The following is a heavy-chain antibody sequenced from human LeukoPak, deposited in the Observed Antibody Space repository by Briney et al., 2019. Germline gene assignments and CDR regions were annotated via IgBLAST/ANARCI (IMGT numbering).Heavy chain of an antibody. V-gene: IGHV4-39*01. CDR2: IYYSGST. D-gene: IGHD3-10*01. J-gene: IGHJ4*02. CDR3: ARGDYYGSGAFDF. CDR1: GASISSSSYC. Sequence: PSQTLSLTCTVSGASISSSSYCWGWIRHPPGKGLEWIGGIYYSGSTYYNPSLTGRVTISVDTSKSEVSLRVTSVTAADTAVYYCARGDYYGSGAFDFWGQGALVTVSS.